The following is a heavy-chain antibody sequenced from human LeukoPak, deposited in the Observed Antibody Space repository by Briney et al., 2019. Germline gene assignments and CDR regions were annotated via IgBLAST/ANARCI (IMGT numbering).Heavy chain of an antibody. CDR1: GFTFDDYA. J-gene: IGHJ6*02. V-gene: IGHV3-9*01. CDR3: AKDVSSTRYYYYGMDV. D-gene: IGHD2-2*01. Sequence: PGRSLRLSCAASGFTFDDYAMHWVRHAPGKGLEWVSGISWNSGSIGYADSVKGRFTISRDNAKNSLYLQMNSLRAEDTALYYCAKDVSSTRYYYYGMDVWDQGTTVTVSS. CDR2: ISWNSGSI.